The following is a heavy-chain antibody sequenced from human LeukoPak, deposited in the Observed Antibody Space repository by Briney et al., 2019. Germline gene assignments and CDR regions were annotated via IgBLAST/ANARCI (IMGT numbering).Heavy chain of an antibody. J-gene: IGHJ3*02. CDR2: IYPGDSDS. V-gene: IGHV5-51*01. CDR1: GYSFSNYW. CDR3: ARRGGLSDAFDI. Sequence: GESLKISCKGSGYSFSNYWIAWVRQMPGKGLEWMGIIYPGDSDSRYSPSSQGHVTISADKSTTTAYLQWSSLKASDTAMYYCARRGGLSDAFDIWGQGTMVTVSS. D-gene: IGHD3-16*01.